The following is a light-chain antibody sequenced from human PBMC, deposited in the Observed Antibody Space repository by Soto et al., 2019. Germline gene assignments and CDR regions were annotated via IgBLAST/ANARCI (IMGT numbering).Light chain of an antibody. CDR3: QQFGTSPRT. J-gene: IGKJ4*01. V-gene: IGKV3D-20*01. CDR2: DAS. Sequence: EIVLTQSPASLSLSPGDRATLSCGASQIVASNNLPWYQYKPGLSPRLLIYDASKRAADIPDRFSGSWSGTVFTLTISRVESEDSAVYYCQQFGTSPRTFGRGTKLE. CDR1: QIVASNN.